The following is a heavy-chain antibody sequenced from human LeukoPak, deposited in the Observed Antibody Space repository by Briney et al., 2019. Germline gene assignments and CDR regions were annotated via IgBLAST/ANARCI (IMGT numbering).Heavy chain of an antibody. CDR2: IYYSGST. CDR1: GGSISSSSYY. J-gene: IGHJ4*02. CDR3: AREWRAYSSSWYRGLRYFDY. Sequence: SETLSLTCTVSGGSISSSSYYWGWIRQPPGKGLEWIGSIYYSGSTNYNPSLKSRVTISVDTSKNQFSLKLSSVTAADTAVYYCAREWRAYSSSWYRGLRYFDYWGQGTLVTDSS. D-gene: IGHD6-13*01. V-gene: IGHV4-39*07.